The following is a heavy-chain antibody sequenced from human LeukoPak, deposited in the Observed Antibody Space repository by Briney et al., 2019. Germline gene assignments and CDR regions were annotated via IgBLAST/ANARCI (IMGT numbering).Heavy chain of an antibody. CDR2: INTDGSSP. Sequence: GGSLRLSCAASGFTFSAYWMHWVRQAPGKGLVWVSRINTDGSSPTYAASVKGRFTISRDNAKNSLYLQMNSLRAEDTAVYYCARDLGYQLRNAFDIWGQGTMVTVSS. J-gene: IGHJ3*02. CDR1: GFTFSAYW. D-gene: IGHD2-2*01. V-gene: IGHV3-74*01. CDR3: ARDLGYQLRNAFDI.